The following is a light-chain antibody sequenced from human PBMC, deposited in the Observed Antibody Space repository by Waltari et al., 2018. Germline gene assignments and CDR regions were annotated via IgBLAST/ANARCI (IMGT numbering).Light chain of an antibody. V-gene: IGLV1-51*01. J-gene: IGLJ3*02. CDR3: ATWDTSLGDLWV. CDR2: NNN. CDR1: SSNIARSY. Sequence: QSLSTQQPSVSAPPGTTVTTSCPASSSNIARSYAPTSQHLPRTAPKVLIYNNNVRPSGLPDRFSGSTSGTSATLVITGLQTGDEADYYCATWDTSLGDLWVFGGGTRLTVL.